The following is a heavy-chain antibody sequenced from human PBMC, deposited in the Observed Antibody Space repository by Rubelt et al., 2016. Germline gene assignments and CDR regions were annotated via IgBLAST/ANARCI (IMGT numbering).Heavy chain of an antibody. V-gene: IGHV1-69*04. CDR3: AGFQEMSTTSAAVDI. J-gene: IGHJ3*02. CDR2: IIPILGIA. CDR1: GGTFSSYA. D-gene: IGHD5-24*01. Sequence: QVQLVQSGAEVKKPGSSVKVSCKASGGTFSSYAISWVRQAPGQGLEWMGRIIPILGIANYAQQFQGRVTITADNSTSTAYMELSSRRSEETAVYSCAGFQEMSTTSAAVDIWGQGTMVTVSS.